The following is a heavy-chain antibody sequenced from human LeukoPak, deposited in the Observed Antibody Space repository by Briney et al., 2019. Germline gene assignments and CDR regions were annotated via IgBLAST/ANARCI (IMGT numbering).Heavy chain of an antibody. CDR1: GGSISSYY. CDR3: ARERSGSYPPYYFGY. D-gene: IGHD1-26*01. V-gene: IGHV4-59*01. J-gene: IGHJ4*02. CDR2: IYDSGST. Sequence: SETLSLTCTVSGGSISSYYWNWIRQPPGKGLEWIGYIYDSGSTNYNPSLKSRVTISVDTSKNQFSLKLSSVTAADTAVYYCARERSGSYPPYYFGYWGQGALVTVSS.